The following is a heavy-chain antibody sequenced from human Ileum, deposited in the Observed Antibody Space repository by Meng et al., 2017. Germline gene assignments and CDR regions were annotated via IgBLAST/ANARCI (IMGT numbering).Heavy chain of an antibody. V-gene: IGHV4-30-4*08. CDR3: ARERRHYYGSGSFDY. CDR2: IYYSGST. Sequence: QLQLQESGPGLVKPSETLSLTCTVSGGSISNGDYYWGWIRQPPGKGLEWIGTIYYSGSTYYTPSLRGRATLSVDRSKNQFSLRLTSVTAADTAVYYCARERRHYYGSGSFDYWGQGILVTVSS. CDR1: GGSISNGDYY. D-gene: IGHD3-10*01. J-gene: IGHJ4*02.